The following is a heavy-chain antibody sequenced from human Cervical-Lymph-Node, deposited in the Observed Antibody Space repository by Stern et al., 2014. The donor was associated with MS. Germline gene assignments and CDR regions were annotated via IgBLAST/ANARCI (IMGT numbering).Heavy chain of an antibody. D-gene: IGHD3-9*01. V-gene: IGHV5-51*01. CDR3: ARQGRYFDWLLYGGDY. CDR1: GYSFTSYW. Sequence: EVQLVESGAEVKKPGESLKISCKGSGYSFTSYWIGWVRQMPGKGLEWMGIIYPGDSDTRYSPSFQGQVTISADKSISTAYLQWSSLKASDTAMYYCARQGRYFDWLLYGGDYWGQGTLVTVSS. CDR2: IYPGDSDT. J-gene: IGHJ4*02.